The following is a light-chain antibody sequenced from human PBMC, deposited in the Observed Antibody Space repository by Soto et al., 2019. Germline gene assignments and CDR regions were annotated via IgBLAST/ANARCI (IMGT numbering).Light chain of an antibody. CDR3: QQRSNWLFT. J-gene: IGKJ3*01. V-gene: IGKV3-11*01. CDR2: DAS. CDR1: QSVNFY. Sequence: EIVLTQSPATLSLSPGERATLSCRASQSVNFYLSWYQQKPGQAPRLLIYDASNRATGIPARFSGSGSGTDFTLTISSLEPEDFAVYYCQQRSNWLFTFGPGTTVDIK.